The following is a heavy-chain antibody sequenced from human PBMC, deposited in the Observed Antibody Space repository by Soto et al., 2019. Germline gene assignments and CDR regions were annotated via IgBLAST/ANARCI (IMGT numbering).Heavy chain of an antibody. CDR2: ISGSGGST. D-gene: IGHD4-17*01. V-gene: IGHV3-23*01. CDR1: GFTFSSYA. J-gene: IGHJ3*02. Sequence: GGSLRLSCAASGFTFSSYAMSWVRQAPGKGLEWVSAISGSGGSTYYADSVKGRFTISRDNSKNTLYLQMNSLRAEDTAVYYCAKVENFCPDYGDYESAFDIWGQGTMVTVSS. CDR3: AKVENFCPDYGDYESAFDI.